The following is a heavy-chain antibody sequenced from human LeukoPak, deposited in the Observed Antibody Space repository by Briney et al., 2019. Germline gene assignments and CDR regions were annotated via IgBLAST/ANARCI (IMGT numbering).Heavy chain of an antibody. J-gene: IGHJ4*02. V-gene: IGHV4-61*01. CDR3: ARVWLSLGYYSDY. Sequence: SETLSLTCTVSGGSVSSGSYYWSWIRQPPGKGLEWIGYIYYSGSTNYNPSLKSRVTISVDTSKNQFSLKLRSVTAADTAVYYCARVWLSLGYYSDYWGQGTLVTVSS. CDR1: GGSVSSGSYY. D-gene: IGHD3-22*01. CDR2: IYYSGST.